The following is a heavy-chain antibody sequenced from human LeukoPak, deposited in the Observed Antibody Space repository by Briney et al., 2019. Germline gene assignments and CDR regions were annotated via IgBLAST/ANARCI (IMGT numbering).Heavy chain of an antibody. J-gene: IGHJ4*02. CDR2: IYYSGST. Sequence: SETLSLTCTVPGGSISSSIYYWGWIRQPPGKGLEWIGSIYYSGSTYYNPSFKSRVTMSVDTSKNHFSLKLSSVTAADTAVYYCARRKYDFWSGYYDLDYWGQGTLVTVSS. CDR3: ARRKYDFWSGYYDLDY. CDR1: GGSISSSIYY. V-gene: IGHV4-39*02. D-gene: IGHD3-3*01.